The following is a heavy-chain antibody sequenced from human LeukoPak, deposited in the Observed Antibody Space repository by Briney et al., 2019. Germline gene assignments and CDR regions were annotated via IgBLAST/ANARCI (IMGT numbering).Heavy chain of an antibody. Sequence: SGGSLRLSCAAPGFTFSSYSMNWVRQAPGKGLEWVSSISSSSSYIYYADSVKGRFTISRDNAKNSLYLQMNSLRAEDTALYYCARDTNYYDSSGYPNYYYYYMDVWGKGTTVTVSS. CDR1: GFTFSSYS. CDR2: ISSSSSYI. CDR3: ARDTNYYDSSGYPNYYYYYMDV. J-gene: IGHJ6*03. D-gene: IGHD3-22*01. V-gene: IGHV3-21*04.